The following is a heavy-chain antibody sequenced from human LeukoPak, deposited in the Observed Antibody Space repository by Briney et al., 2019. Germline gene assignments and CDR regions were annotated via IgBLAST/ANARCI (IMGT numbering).Heavy chain of an antibody. CDR2: ISSSSNYI. J-gene: IGHJ3*02. CDR3: ARVSILIVPYYAFDI. CDR1: GFTFSSYW. Sequence: GGSLRLSCAASGFTFSSYWMSWVRQAPGKGLEWVSSISSSSNYIYYADSVKGRFTISRDNAKNSLYLQMNSLRAEDTAVYYCARVSILIVPYYAFDIWGQGTMVTVSS. D-gene: IGHD2/OR15-2a*01. V-gene: IGHV3-21*01.